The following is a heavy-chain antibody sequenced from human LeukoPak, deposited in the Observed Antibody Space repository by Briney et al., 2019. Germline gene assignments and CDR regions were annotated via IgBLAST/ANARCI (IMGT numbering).Heavy chain of an antibody. J-gene: IGHJ4*02. CDR1: IFTFSLCW. V-gene: IGHV3-7*01. Sequence: RGVSLRLFCAASIFTFSLCWMRGVRKDRGKGLEWVANIKQDGSEKYYVDSVKGRFTISRDNAKNSMNLQLNSLRADDTAVYYCARLNSYGFYYFDYWGQGTLVTVSS. CDR3: ARLNSYGFYYFDY. D-gene: IGHD5-18*01. CDR2: IKQDGSEK.